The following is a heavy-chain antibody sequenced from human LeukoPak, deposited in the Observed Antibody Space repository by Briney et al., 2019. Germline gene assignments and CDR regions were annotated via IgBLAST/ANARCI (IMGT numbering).Heavy chain of an antibody. CDR1: GFTFSSYG. Sequence: GGSLRLSCAASGFTFSSYGMHWVRQAPGKGLEWVAFIRYDGSNKYYADSVKGRFTISRDNSKNTLYLQMNSLRAEDTAVYYCAKEGEAQPLPYYYMDVWGKGTTVTVSS. CDR3: AKEGEAQPLPYYYMDV. D-gene: IGHD3-16*01. V-gene: IGHV3-30*02. J-gene: IGHJ6*03. CDR2: IRYDGSNK.